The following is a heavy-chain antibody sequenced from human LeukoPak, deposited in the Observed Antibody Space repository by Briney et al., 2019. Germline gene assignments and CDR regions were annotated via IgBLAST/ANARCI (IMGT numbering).Heavy chain of an antibody. CDR3: ARRARWQQLDRVYYYYYYMDV. CDR2: INHSGGT. Sequence: SETLSLTCAVYGGSFSGYYWSWIRQPPGKGLEWIGEINHSGGTNYNPSLKSRVTISVDTSKNQFSLKLSSVTAADTAVYYCARRARWQQLDRVYYYYYYMDVWGKGTTVTISS. V-gene: IGHV4-34*01. D-gene: IGHD6-13*01. CDR1: GGSFSGYY. J-gene: IGHJ6*03.